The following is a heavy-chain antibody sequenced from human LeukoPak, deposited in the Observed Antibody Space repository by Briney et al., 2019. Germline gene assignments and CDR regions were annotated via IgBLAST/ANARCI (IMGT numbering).Heavy chain of an antibody. CDR2: INPNSGGT. CDR1: GYTFTGYY. V-gene: IGHV1-2*02. CDR3: ARGGSGSYFSWLDP. J-gene: IGHJ5*02. D-gene: IGHD3-10*01. Sequence: ASVKVSCKASGYTFTGYYIRWVRQAPGQGLECMGWINPNSGGTNYAQKFQGRVTMTRDTSISTAYTELSRLRSDDTAVYYCARGGSGSYFSWLDPWGQGTLVTVSS.